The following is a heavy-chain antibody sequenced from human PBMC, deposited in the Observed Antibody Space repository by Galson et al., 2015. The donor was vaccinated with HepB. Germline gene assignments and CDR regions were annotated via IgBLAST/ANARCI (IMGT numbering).Heavy chain of an antibody. D-gene: IGHD1-26*01. CDR2: TYYRSKWYY. CDR1: GDSVSSNSAA. Sequence: CAISGDSVSSNSAAWNWIRQSPSRGLEWLGRTYYRSKWYYDYAPSVRSRITINPDTSKNHFSLQLNSVTPEDTAVYYCARVRGSPGSYTYFHLYMDVWGEGTTVTVSS. CDR3: ARVRGSPGSYTYFHLYMDV. V-gene: IGHV6-1*01. J-gene: IGHJ6*03.